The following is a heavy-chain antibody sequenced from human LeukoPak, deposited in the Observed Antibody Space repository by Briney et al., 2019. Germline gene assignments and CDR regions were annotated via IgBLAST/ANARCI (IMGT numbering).Heavy chain of an antibody. CDR2: IIPIFGTA. V-gene: IGHV1-69*05. J-gene: IGHJ4*02. D-gene: IGHD2-15*01. CDR1: GGTFSSYA. Sequence: ASVKVSCKASGGTFSSYAISWLRQAPGQGLEWMGGIIPIFGTANYAQKFQGRDTITTDESTSTAYMELSSLRSEDTAVYYCARDLGGGLIDYWGQGTLVTVSS. CDR3: ARDLGGGLIDY.